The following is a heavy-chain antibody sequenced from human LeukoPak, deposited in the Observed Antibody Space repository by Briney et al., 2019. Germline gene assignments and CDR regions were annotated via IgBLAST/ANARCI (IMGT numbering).Heavy chain of an antibody. CDR3: ARVERWLQFGIEY. J-gene: IGHJ4*02. Sequence: GGSLRLSCAASGFTFSSYSMNWVRQAPGKGLEWVSSIISSSSYIYYADSVKGRFTISRDNDKTSLYPQMNRMRAEATAVSYCARVERWLQFGIEYWGQGTLVTVSS. V-gene: IGHV3-21*01. CDR2: IISSSSYI. CDR1: GFTFSSYS. D-gene: IGHD5-24*01.